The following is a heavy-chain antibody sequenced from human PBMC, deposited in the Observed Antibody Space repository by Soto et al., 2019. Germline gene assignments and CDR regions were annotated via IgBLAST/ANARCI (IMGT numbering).Heavy chain of an antibody. J-gene: IGHJ4*02. V-gene: IGHV3-23*01. D-gene: IGHD3-10*01. CDR1: GFTFSSYA. CDR2: TSSSGGST. Sequence: EVQLLESGGGLVQPGGSLRLSCAASGFTFSSYAMSWVRQAPGKGLEWVSTTSSSGGSTYYADSVKGRFTISRDNSKNTFYLQMNSLRGEDMAVYYCAKDGGYGWGSYYSDDWGQGTLVTVSS. CDR3: AKDGGYGWGSYYSDD.